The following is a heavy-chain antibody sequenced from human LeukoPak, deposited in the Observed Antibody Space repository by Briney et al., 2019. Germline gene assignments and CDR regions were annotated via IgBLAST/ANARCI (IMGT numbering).Heavy chain of an antibody. D-gene: IGHD4-11*01. CDR2: IRQDGREK. V-gene: IGHV3-7*01. CDR3: ARDTTAEAFDI. CDR1: RFTFSDSW. Sequence: GGSLRLSCAASRFTFSDSWMAWVRQAPGKGLEWVANIRQDGREKYYMDSVKGRFTISRDNAKNSLYLHMNSLRADDTAIYYCARDTTAEAFDIWGQGTMVTVSS. J-gene: IGHJ3*02.